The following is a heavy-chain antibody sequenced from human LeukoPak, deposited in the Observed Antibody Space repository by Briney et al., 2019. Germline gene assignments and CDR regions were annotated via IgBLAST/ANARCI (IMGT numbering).Heavy chain of an antibody. CDR2: INHSGST. V-gene: IGHV4-34*01. CDR3: ARGRLNSGRYFIRVAFDI. J-gene: IGHJ3*02. D-gene: IGHD1-26*01. Sequence: SETLSLTCAVYGRSFSGYYWSWIRQPPGKGLEWIGEINHSGSTKYNPSLKSRVTISVDTSKNQFSLKLSSVTAADTAVYSCARGRLNSGRYFIRVAFDIWRQGTMVTVSS. CDR1: GRSFSGYY.